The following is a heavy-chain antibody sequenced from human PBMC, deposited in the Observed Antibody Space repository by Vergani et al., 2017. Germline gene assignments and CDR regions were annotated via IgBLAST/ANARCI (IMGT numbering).Heavy chain of an antibody. J-gene: IGHJ4*02. CDR3: ARWGYYDFWSGYSYYFDY. D-gene: IGHD3-3*01. Sequence: QLQLQESGPGLVKPSETLSLTCTVSGGSISSSSYYWGWIRQPPGKGLEWIGSIYYSGSTYYNPSLKSRVTISVDTSKNQFSLKLSSVTAADTAVYYCARWGYYDFWSGYSYYFDYWGQGTLVTVSS. V-gene: IGHV4-39*07. CDR1: GGSISSSSYY. CDR2: IYYSGST.